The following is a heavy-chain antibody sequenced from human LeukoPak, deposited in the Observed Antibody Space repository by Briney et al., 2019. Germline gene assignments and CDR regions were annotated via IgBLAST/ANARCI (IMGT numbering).Heavy chain of an antibody. CDR1: GFTVSGKY. V-gene: IGHV3-66*01. J-gene: IGHJ4*02. CDR2: IYSGGST. CDR3: ARAQAVHYGSGSYYY. D-gene: IGHD3-10*01. Sequence: GGSLRLSCAASGFTVSGKYMSWVRQARGKGREWVSIIYSGGSTYYADSVKGRFTISRDNSKNTLDLQMNSMRVEDTAVYYCARAQAVHYGSGSYYYWGQGTLVTVSS.